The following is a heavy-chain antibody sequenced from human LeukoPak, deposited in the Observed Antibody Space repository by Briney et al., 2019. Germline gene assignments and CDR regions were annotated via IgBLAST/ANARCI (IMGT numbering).Heavy chain of an antibody. D-gene: IGHD5-18*01. CDR2: INPNSGGT. CDR3: ARKGYSYGYDNIDY. CDR1: GYTFTGYY. J-gene: IGHJ4*02. Sequence: GASVKVSCKASGYTFTGYYMHWVRQAPGQGLEWMERINPNSGGTNYAQKFQGRVTMTRDTSIRTASMALSRLRSDDTAGYYCARKGYSYGYDNIDYWGQGTLVTVSS. V-gene: IGHV1-2*06.